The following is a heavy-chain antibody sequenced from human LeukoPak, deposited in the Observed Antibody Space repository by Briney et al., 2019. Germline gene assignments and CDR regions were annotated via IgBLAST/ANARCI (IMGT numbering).Heavy chain of an antibody. J-gene: IGHJ5*02. CDR2: ISSSGSTI. CDR3: ARVRITMIVVVSIWFDP. V-gene: IGHV3-11*01. CDR1: AFTFSDYY. D-gene: IGHD3-22*01. Sequence: GGSLRLSCAASAFTFSDYYMSWIRQAPGKGLEWVSYISSSGSTIYYADSVKGRFTISRDNAKNSLYLQMNSLRAEDTAVYYCARVRITMIVVVSIWFDPWGQGTLVTVSS.